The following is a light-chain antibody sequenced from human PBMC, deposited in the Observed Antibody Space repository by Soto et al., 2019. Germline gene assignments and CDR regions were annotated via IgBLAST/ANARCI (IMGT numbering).Light chain of an antibody. CDR1: SSNIGAGYD. CDR3: QSHDSSLSGSNVV. J-gene: IGLJ2*01. V-gene: IGLV1-40*01. CDR2: GNS. Sequence: QSVLTQPPSVSGAPGQRVTISCTGSSSNIGAGYDVLWYQQLPGTAPKLLIYGNSNRPSGVPDRFSGSKSGTSASLAITGLQAEDEADYYCQSHDSSLSGSNVVFGGGTKLTVL.